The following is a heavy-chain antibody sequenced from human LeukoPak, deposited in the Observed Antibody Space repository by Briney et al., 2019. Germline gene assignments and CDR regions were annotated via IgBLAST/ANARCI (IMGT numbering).Heavy chain of an antibody. CDR2: FYTSGST. V-gene: IGHV4-61*02. D-gene: IGHD1-14*01. CDR3: ARVRSWFDP. Sequence: SETLSLTCTVSGGSISSGSYSWSWIRQPAGKGLEWIGRFYTSGSTNYNPSLKSRVTISVDTSKNQFSLKLSSVTAADTVVYYRARVRSWFDPWGQGTLVTVSS. J-gene: IGHJ5*02. CDR1: GGSISSGSYS.